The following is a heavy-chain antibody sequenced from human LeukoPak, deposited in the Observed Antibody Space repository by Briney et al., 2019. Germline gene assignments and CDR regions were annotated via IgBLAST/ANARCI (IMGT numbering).Heavy chain of an antibody. CDR3: ATSSTAARSYYYGMDV. Sequence: ASVKVSCKVSGHTLTELSIHWVRQAPGKRLEWMGGFDPEDGETVCAQQFQGRVTMTEDTSTDTAYMEMSSLRSEDTAVFYCATSSTAARSYYYGMDVWGQGTTVTVSS. D-gene: IGHD6-6*01. V-gene: IGHV1-24*01. J-gene: IGHJ6*02. CDR2: FDPEDGET. CDR1: GHTLTELS.